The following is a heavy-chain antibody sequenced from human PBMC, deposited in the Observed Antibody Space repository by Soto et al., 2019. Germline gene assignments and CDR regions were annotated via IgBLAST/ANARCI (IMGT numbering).Heavy chain of an antibody. CDR2: IMPIFRTP. J-gene: IGHJ6*02. Sequence: QVQLEQSGAEVKKPGSSVKVSCKASGGTFRTSAISWVRQAPGQGLEWMGGIMPIFRTPDYAQKFQGRVIITADEFPGTAYMELSGLRSDDTAVYYCARDKDRPQLGGNYYYILDVWGQGTTITVSS. D-gene: IGHD3-3*02. V-gene: IGHV1-69*12. CDR3: ARDKDRPQLGGNYYYILDV. CDR1: GGTFRTSA.